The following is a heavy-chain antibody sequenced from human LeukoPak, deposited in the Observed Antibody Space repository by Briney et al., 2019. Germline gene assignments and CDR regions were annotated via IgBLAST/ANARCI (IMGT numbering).Heavy chain of an antibody. CDR2: INTNTGDP. CDR1: GYTFTSYA. V-gene: IGHV7-4-1*02. J-gene: IGHJ4*02. Sequence: ASVKVSCKASGYTFTSYAMNWVRQAPGQGLEWMGWINTNTGDPTYAHDFTGRFVFSLDTSVSTAYLQISSLKAEDTAVYYCARQDSSGYFFANYWGQGTLVTVSS. CDR3: ARQDSSGYFFANY. D-gene: IGHD3-22*01.